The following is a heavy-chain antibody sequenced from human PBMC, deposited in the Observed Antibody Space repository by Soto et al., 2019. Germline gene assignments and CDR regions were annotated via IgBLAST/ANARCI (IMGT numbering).Heavy chain of an antibody. V-gene: IGHV4-34*01. J-gene: IGHJ6*04. CDR2: INHSGST. Sequence: PSETLSLTCAVYGGSFSGYYWSWIRQPPGKGLEWIGEINHSGSTNYNPSLKSRVTISVDTSKNQFSLKLSSVTAADTAVYYCARGISSKALYYYYGMDVWGKGTTVTVSS. CDR3: ARGISSKALYYYYGMDV. D-gene: IGHD3-3*02. CDR1: GGSFSGYY.